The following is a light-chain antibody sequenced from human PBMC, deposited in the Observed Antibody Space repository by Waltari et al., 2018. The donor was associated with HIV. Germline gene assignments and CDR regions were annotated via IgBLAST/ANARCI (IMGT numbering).Light chain of an antibody. Sequence: DFQLTQSPSFLSASVRDRLVITCRASQGISSNLAWYQQKPGIAPKLLIYAASSLPSGVPSRFSGGGSGTQFTLTIRNLQPEDFATYYCQHLNSFPPFTFGPGTTVDVK. J-gene: IGKJ3*01. CDR2: AAS. V-gene: IGKV1-9*01. CDR3: QHLNSFPPFT. CDR1: QGISSN.